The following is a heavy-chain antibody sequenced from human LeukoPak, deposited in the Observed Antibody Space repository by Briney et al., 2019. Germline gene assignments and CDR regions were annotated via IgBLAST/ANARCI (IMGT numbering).Heavy chain of an antibody. V-gene: IGHV1-18*01. Sequence: ASVKVSCKASGYTFTRYDINWVRQAPGQGLEWMGWISAYNGKTNYAKKFQGRVTMTTDPSTSTAYMELRSLRIDDTAVYYCSRDGGAETDDHYFDYWGQGTLVTVSS. CDR1: GYTFTRYD. CDR2: ISAYNGKT. J-gene: IGHJ4*02. D-gene: IGHD2-15*01. CDR3: SRDGGAETDDHYFDY.